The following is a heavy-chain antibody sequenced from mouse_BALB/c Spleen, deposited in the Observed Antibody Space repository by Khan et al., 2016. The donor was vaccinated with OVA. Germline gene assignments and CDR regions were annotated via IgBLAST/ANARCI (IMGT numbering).Heavy chain of an antibody. J-gene: IGHJ3*01. Sequence: VQLQQSGPELMKPGASVKISCKASGYSFTTYYIPWVKQSHGKSLEWIGYIDPFNGSTTYNQKFKGKATLTVDKSSSTAYMHLSSLTSEDSAVYYCSRHGTSSWFAYGGQGTLVTVSA. CDR2: IDPFNGST. CDR3: SRHGTSSWFAY. CDR1: GYSFTTYY. V-gene: IGHV1S135*01. D-gene: IGHD1-1*01.